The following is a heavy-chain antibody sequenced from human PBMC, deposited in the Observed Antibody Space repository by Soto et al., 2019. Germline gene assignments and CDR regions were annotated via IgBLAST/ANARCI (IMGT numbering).Heavy chain of an antibody. V-gene: IGHV3-11*06. CDR2: ISGSSGYT. CDR1: GFSFSDSY. Sequence: KPXVSLRLSCAASGFSFSDSYMSWVRQAPGKGLEWVAYISGSSGYTGYADSVKGRFTISRDNAKNSLYLQMNSLRVEDTAVYYCARDRGGYGPPDVWGQGTTVTVSS. CDR3: ARDRGGYGPPDV. D-gene: IGHD3-10*01. J-gene: IGHJ6*02.